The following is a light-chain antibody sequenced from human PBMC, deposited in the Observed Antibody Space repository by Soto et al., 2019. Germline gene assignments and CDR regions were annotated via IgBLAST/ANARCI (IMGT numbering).Light chain of an antibody. CDR2: AAS. CDR1: QGISSY. V-gene: IGKV1D-8*03. CDR3: QKYNNWPRT. J-gene: IGKJ1*01. Sequence: VIWMTQSPCSLYASTVDRVTISFRMSQGISSYLAWYQQKPGKANELLIYAASTRATGIPARFSGSGSGTEFTLTISSLQSEDFAVYYCQKYNNWPRTFGQGTKVDI.